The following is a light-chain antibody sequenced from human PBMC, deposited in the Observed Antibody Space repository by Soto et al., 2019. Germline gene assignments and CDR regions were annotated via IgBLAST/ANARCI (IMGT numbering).Light chain of an antibody. Sequence: AIQMTQSPSSLSASVGDRVTISCRASQAIRNDLGWYQQKPGKAPNLLIYGASSLESGVPSRFGGSGSGTDFTLTISSLQPEDFATYYCLQDNNYPWTFGQGTKVEI. CDR2: GAS. CDR1: QAIRND. CDR3: LQDNNYPWT. J-gene: IGKJ1*01. V-gene: IGKV1-6*01.